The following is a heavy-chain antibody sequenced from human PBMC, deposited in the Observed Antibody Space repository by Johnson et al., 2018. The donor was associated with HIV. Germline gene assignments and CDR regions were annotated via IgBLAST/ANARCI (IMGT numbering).Heavy chain of an antibody. Sequence: VLLVESGGGLVQSGGSLRLSCEASRITVGSNYMSWVRRAPGKGLEWVSVIFSAGDTYYADSVKGRFTISRDNSKNMLYLQMNSLRPDDTAVYYCARDGRDLVTRGGFDIWGPGTVVTVSS. CDR3: ARDGRDLVTRGGFDI. V-gene: IGHV3-66*02. CDR2: IFSAGDT. D-gene: IGHD5-18*01. J-gene: IGHJ3*02. CDR1: RITVGSNY.